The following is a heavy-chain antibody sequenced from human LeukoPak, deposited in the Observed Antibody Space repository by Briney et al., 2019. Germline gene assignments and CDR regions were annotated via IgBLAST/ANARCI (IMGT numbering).Heavy chain of an antibody. CDR3: AREAITIFGVVDY. V-gene: IGHV3-23*01. CDR1: GFTFSTYA. CDR2: VSGNAGTT. J-gene: IGHJ4*02. Sequence: PGESLTLSCAASGFTFSTYAMNWVRQAPGKGLEWVSSVSGNAGTTYYADSVKGRFTMSRDNSKNTLFLQMSSLRADDTAVYYCAREAITIFGVVDYWGQGTLVTVSS. D-gene: IGHD3-3*01.